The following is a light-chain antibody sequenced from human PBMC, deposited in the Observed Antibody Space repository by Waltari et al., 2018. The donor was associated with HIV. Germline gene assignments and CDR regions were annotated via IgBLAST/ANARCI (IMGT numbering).Light chain of an antibody. V-gene: IGLV1-40*01. CDR2: GNS. Sequence: SVLTHPPSVPGAPRPRVTISCPGSISHLGAASSAHWCQQLPGTAPKLLIYGNSNRPSGVPDRFSGSKSGTSASLAITGLQAEDEADYYCQSYDSSLSWVFGGGTKLTVL. CDR1: ISHLGAASS. CDR3: QSYDSSLSWV. J-gene: IGLJ3*02.